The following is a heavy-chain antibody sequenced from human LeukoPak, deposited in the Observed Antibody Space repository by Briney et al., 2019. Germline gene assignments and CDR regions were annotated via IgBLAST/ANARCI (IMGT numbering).Heavy chain of an antibody. CDR3: AKDANLGVSYFDY. CDR2: ISYDGSNK. CDR1: GFTFSSYG. V-gene: IGHV3-30*18. D-gene: IGHD3-16*01. Sequence: GGSLRLSCAASGFTFSSYGMHWVRQAPGKGLEWVAVISYDGSNKYYADSVKGRFTISRDNSKNTLYLQMNSLRAEDTAVYYCAKDANLGVSYFDYWGQGTLVTVSS. J-gene: IGHJ4*02.